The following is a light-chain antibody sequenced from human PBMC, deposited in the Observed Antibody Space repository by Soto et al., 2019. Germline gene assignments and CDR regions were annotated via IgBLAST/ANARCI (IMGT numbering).Light chain of an antibody. CDR3: SSYAGSNNKVV. CDR1: SSDVGGYNY. J-gene: IGLJ2*01. Sequence: QSALTQPPSASGSPGQSVTISCTGTSSDVGGYNYVSGYQQHPGKAPKLMIYEVSKRPSGVPDRFSGSKSGNTASLTVSGLQAEDEADYYCSSYAGSNNKVVFGGGTKLTVL. V-gene: IGLV2-8*01. CDR2: EVS.